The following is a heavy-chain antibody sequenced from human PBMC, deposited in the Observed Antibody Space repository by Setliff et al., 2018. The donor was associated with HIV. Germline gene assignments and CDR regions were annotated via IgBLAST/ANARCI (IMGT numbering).Heavy chain of an antibody. CDR3: ARVNALIRAPFDY. Sequence: SETLSLTCTVSGGPIRSPNWWSWVRQPPGKGLEWIGYIFYSGTTNYSPSLNSRATISVDTSKNSFSLRLSSVTAADTAVYYCARVNALIRAPFDYWGQGALVTVSS. CDR2: IFYSGTT. V-gene: IGHV4-59*11. J-gene: IGHJ4*02. CDR1: GGPIRSPNW.